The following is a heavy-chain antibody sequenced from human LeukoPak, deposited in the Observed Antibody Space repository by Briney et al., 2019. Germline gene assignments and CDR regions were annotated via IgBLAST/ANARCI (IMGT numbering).Heavy chain of an antibody. CDR3: ARGFYYDSSGYYVYYFDY. CDR1: GFTFSSYG. V-gene: IGHV3-33*01. D-gene: IGHD3-22*01. CDR2: IWYDGSNK. J-gene: IGHJ4*02. Sequence: PGRSLRLSCAASGFTFSSYGMHWVRQAPGKGLEWVAVIWYDGSNKYYADSVKGRFTISRDNSKNTLYLQMNSLRAEDTAVYYCARGFYYDSSGYYVYYFDYRGQGTLVTVSS.